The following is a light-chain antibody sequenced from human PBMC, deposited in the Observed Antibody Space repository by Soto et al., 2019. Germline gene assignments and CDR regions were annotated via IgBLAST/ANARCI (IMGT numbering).Light chain of an antibody. V-gene: IGLV2-14*01. CDR1: SSDVVGYNY. J-gene: IGLJ1*01. Sequence: QSALTQPASVSGSPGQSITISCTGTSSDVVGYNYVSWYQQHPGKAPKLMIYEVSNRPSGVSNRFSGSKSGNTASLPISGLQAEDEADYYCSSYTSSSTYVFGTGTKLTVL. CDR3: SSYTSSSTYV. CDR2: EVS.